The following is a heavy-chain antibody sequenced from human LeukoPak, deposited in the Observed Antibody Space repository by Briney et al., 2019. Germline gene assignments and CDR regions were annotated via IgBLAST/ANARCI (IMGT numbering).Heavy chain of an antibody. CDR2: ISGSSSYT. CDR1: GVTFSDYY. D-gene: IGHD3-10*01. V-gene: IGHV3-11*06. CDR3: ARDLSPVVRASPMGY. Sequence: GGSLRLSCAASGVTFSDYYMSWIRQAPGKGLEWVSYISGSSSYTNYADSVKGRFTISSDTSKNTLYLQMNSLRAEDTAVYYCARDLSPVVRASPMGYWGQGTPVTVPS. J-gene: IGHJ4*02.